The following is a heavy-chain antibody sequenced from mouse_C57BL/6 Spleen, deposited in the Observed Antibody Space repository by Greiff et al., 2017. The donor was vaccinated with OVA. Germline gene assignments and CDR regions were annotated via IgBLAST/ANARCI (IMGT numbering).Heavy chain of an antibody. J-gene: IGHJ4*01. D-gene: IGHD1-2*01. CDR3: ARFTTAFPYAMDY. CDR2: IYPGSGST. V-gene: IGHV1-55*01. Sequence: QVQPQQPGAELVKPGASVKMSCKASGYTFTSYWITWVKQRPGQGLEWIGDIYPGSGSTNYNEKFKSKATLTVDTSSSTAYMQLISLTSEDSAFYYCARFTTAFPYAMDYWGQGTSVTVSS. CDR1: GYTFTSYW.